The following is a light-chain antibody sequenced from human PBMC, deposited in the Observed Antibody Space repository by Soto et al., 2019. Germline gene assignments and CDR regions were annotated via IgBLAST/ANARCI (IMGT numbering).Light chain of an antibody. Sequence: EIVLTQSPATLSSFPGDRVTLSCRASQYINTRLAWYQHKPGQAPRLLIYDASNRATGIPARFSGSGSGTDFTLTISSLEPEDFAVYYCQQRSNWPPENTFGQGTRLEIK. J-gene: IGKJ5*01. CDR3: QQRSNWPPENT. V-gene: IGKV3-11*01. CDR1: QYINTR. CDR2: DAS.